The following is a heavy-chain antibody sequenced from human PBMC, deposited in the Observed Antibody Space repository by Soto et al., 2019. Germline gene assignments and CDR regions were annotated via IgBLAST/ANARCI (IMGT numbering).Heavy chain of an antibody. J-gene: IGHJ4*02. V-gene: IGHV4-59*01. CDR1: GGSISSYY. Sequence: SETLSLICTVSGGSISSYYWSWIRQPPGKGLEWIEYIYYSGSTNYNPSLKSRVTISVDTSKNQFSLKLSSVTAADTVVYYCGGSSSSENFDYWGQGTLVTVSS. CDR2: IYYSGST. CDR3: GGSSSSENFDY. D-gene: IGHD6-6*01.